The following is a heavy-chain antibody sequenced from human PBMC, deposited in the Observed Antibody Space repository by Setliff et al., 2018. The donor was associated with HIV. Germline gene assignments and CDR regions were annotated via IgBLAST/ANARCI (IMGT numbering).Heavy chain of an antibody. CDR1: GGSISSNNYY. V-gene: IGHV4-39*07. CDR2: IFHSGST. CDR3: ARLGEPDTGDLDV. D-gene: IGHD1-1*01. J-gene: IGHJ6*04. Sequence: SETLSLTCTVSGGSISSNNYYWGWIRQPPGKGLEWIGSIFHSGSTYYAPSLKSRVSISVATSRNQFFLTLTSVTAADSAVYYCARLGEPDTGDLDVWGKGTTVTVSS.